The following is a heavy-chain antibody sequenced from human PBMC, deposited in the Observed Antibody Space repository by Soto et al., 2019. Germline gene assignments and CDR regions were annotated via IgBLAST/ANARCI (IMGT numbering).Heavy chain of an antibody. CDR2: ISYDGSYK. V-gene: IGHV3-30*18. Sequence: GGSLRLSCAASGFTFSSYGMHWVRQAPGKGLEWVAVISYDGSYKYYADSMKGRVTISRGNSKNTLYVQMNSLRAEDTAVYYCAKEGSVVATTPDFDYWGQGTLVTVSS. J-gene: IGHJ4*02. D-gene: IGHD5-12*01. CDR3: AKEGSVVATTPDFDY. CDR1: GFTFSSYG.